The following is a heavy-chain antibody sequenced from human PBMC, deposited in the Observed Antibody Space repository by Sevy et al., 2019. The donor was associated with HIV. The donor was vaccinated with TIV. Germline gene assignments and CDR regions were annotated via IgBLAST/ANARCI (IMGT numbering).Heavy chain of an antibody. D-gene: IGHD3-9*01. CDR1: GFIFSSYA. J-gene: IGHJ6*02. CDR2: ISGSGGST. V-gene: IGHV3-23*01. CDR3: AKGVLTATYYYYYYYGMDV. Sequence: GGSLRLSCAASGFIFSSYAMSWVRQAPGKGLEWVSAISGSGGSTYYADSVKGRFTISRDNSKNTLYLQMNSLRAEDTAVYYCAKGVLTATYYYYYYYGMDVWGQGTTVTVSS.